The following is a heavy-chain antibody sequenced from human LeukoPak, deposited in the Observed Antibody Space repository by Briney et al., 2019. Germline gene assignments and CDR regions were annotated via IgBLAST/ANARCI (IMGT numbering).Heavy chain of an antibody. CDR2: ISSSSSYI. V-gene: IGHV3-21*01. J-gene: IGHJ4*02. CDR1: GFTFSSYS. Sequence: PGGSLRLSCAASGFTFSSYSMNWVRRAPGKGLEWVSSISSSSSYIYYADSVKGRFTISRDNAKNSLYLQMNSLRAEDTAVYYCAREGIAAAGTGGDYWGQGTLVTVSS. D-gene: IGHD6-13*01. CDR3: AREGIAAAGTGGDY.